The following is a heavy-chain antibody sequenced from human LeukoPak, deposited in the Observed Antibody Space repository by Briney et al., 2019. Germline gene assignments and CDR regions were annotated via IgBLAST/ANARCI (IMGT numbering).Heavy chain of an antibody. D-gene: IGHD6-19*01. Sequence: ASVKVSCKASGGTFSSYAISWVRQAPGQGLEWMGWINPNSGGTNYAQKFQGRVTMTRDTSISTAYMELSRLRSDDTAVYYCARTLEYSSGWYTYYFDYWGQGTLVTVSS. CDR2: INPNSGGT. V-gene: IGHV1-2*02. J-gene: IGHJ4*02. CDR3: ARTLEYSSGWYTYYFDY. CDR1: GGTFSSYA.